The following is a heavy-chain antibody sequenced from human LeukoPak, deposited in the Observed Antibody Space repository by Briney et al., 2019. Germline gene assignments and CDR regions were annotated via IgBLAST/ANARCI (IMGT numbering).Heavy chain of an antibody. V-gene: IGHV4-4*09. J-gene: IGHJ3*02. CDR2: IYTRGST. CDR3: ARGPRGAFDI. D-gene: IGHD3-10*01. Sequence: SETLSLTCTVSGDSINSHYWSWIRQPPGKGLEWTGFIYTRGSTNYNPSLKSRVTMSGDTSKNQVSLKLSSVTAADTAVYYCARGPRGAFDIWGQGTMVTVSS. CDR1: GDSINSHY.